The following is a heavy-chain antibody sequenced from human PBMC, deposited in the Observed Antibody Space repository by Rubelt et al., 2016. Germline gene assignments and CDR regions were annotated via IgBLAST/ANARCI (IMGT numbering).Heavy chain of an antibody. Sequence: EVQLVQSGAEVKKPGESLRISCKGSGYSFTSYWISWVRQMPGKGLEWMGRIDPSDSYTNYSPACQGTVTISADKSISTSYLQWSSLKASDTAMYYCARDGELLWFGESSDDYWGQGTLVTVSS. CDR3: ARDGELLWFGESSDDY. V-gene: IGHV5-10-1*03. CDR2: IDPSDSYT. J-gene: IGHJ4*02. CDR1: GYSFTSYW. D-gene: IGHD3-10*01.